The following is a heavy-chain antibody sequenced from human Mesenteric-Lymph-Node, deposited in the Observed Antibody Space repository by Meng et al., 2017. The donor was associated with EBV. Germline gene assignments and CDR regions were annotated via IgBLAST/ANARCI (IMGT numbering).Heavy chain of an antibody. CDR3: TRVVYREFDP. J-gene: IGHJ5*02. V-gene: IGHV1-46*01. CDR2: INPSSGGT. D-gene: IGHD5/OR15-5a*01. CDR1: GYTFTSNY. Sequence: QAQLVLSGAEVKKPGASVKVSCKASGYTFTSNYIHWVRQAPGQGPEWMGLINPSSGGTSYAQTFQGRVTMTRDTSTSTVYMEVISLRSDDTAVYYCTRVVYREFDPWGQGTLVTVSS.